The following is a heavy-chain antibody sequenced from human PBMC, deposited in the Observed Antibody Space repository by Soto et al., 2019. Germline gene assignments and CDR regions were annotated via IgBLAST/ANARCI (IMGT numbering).Heavy chain of an antibody. Sequence: QVQLVQSGAEVKKPGSSVKVSCKASGGTFSSYAISWVRQAPGQGLEWMGGIIPIFGTATYAQKFQGRVTITPEESPGPAYMELGSLRSEVTAVYDCASGRLVGYNWFDPWGQGTLATVSS. V-gene: IGHV1-69*05. D-gene: IGHD2-15*01. CDR2: IIPIFGTA. J-gene: IGHJ5*02. CDR3: ASGRLVGYNWFDP. CDR1: GGTFSSYA.